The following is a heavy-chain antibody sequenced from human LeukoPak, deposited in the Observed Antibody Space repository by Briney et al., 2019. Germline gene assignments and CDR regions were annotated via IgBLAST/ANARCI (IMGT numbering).Heavy chain of an antibody. D-gene: IGHD3-16*01. CDR1: GVTFSSYW. V-gene: IGHV3-7*04. Sequence: GGSLRLSCADSGVTFSSYWMTWVREAPGKGGEWVANIKEDGSEGYYVDSVKGRLSISRDNGSTSLYLQMNSLRADDTGVYYCARESQLGGIDYWGQGTLVTVSS. J-gene: IGHJ4*02. CDR3: ARESQLGGIDY. CDR2: IKEDGSEG.